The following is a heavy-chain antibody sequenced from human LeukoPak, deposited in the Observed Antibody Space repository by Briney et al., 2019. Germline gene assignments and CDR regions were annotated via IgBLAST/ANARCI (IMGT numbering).Heavy chain of an antibody. Sequence: SETLSLTCTVSGGSISSYYWSWLRQPPGKGLEWIGYIYYSGSTNYNPSLKSRVTISVDTSKNQFSLKLSSVTAADTAVYYCARAGGYNVLWGKTLNWFDPWGQGTLVTVSS. V-gene: IGHV4-59*01. D-gene: IGHD5-24*01. CDR2: IYYSGST. CDR3: ARAGGYNVLWGKTLNWFDP. CDR1: GGSISSYY. J-gene: IGHJ5*02.